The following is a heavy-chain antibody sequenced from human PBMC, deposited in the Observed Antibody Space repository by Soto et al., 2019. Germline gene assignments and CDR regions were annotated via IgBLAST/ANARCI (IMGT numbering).Heavy chain of an antibody. V-gene: IGHV1-69*04. CDR3: ARDYRGLYYFDY. D-gene: IGHD3-10*01. CDR2: IIPILGIA. CDR1: GGTFSSYT. Sequence: SVKVSCKASGGTFSSYTISWVRQAPGQGLEWMGRIIPILGIANYAQKSQGRVTITADKSTSTAYMELSSLRSEDTAVYYCARDYRGLYYFDYWGQGTLVTVSS. J-gene: IGHJ4*02.